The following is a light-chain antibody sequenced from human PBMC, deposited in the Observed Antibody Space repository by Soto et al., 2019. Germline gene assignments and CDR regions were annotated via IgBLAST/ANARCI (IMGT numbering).Light chain of an antibody. CDR3: QHRSNWPG. J-gene: IGKJ4*02. CDR2: DAS. CDR1: QSVSSY. V-gene: IGKV3-11*01. Sequence: EIVLTQSPATLSLSPGERATLSCRASQSVSSYLAWYQQKPGQAPRLLIYDASNRATGIPARFSGSGSGTDFTLTISSLEPEDFAFYYCQHRSNWPGFGGGTKVEIK.